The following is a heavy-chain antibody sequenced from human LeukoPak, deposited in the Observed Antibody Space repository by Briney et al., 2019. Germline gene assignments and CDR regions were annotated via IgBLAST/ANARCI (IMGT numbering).Heavy chain of an antibody. CDR1: GFTVSSNY. Sequence: GGPLRLSCAASGFTVSSNYMSWVRQAPGKGLEWVSVIYSGGSTYYADSVKGRFTISRDNSKNTLYLQMNSLRAEDTAVYYCARSPETELDYWSQGTLVTVSS. J-gene: IGHJ4*02. V-gene: IGHV3-66*01. CDR2: IYSGGST. D-gene: IGHD1-14*01. CDR3: ARSPETELDY.